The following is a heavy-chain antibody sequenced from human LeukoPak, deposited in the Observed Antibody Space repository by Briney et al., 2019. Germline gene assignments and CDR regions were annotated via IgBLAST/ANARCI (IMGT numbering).Heavy chain of an antibody. CDR1: GFTFSAYE. CDR2: ISSSGDIL. D-gene: IGHD4-17*01. CDR3: ARETAYGDYISYYYYYSMDV. V-gene: IGHV3-48*03. Sequence: PGGSLRLSCAASGFTFSAYEINWVRQAPGKGLEWVSYISSSGDILYYADSVKGRFTISRDNAKNSLYLQMNSLRAEDTAVYYCARETAYGDYISYYYYYSMDVWGQGTTVTVSS. J-gene: IGHJ6*02.